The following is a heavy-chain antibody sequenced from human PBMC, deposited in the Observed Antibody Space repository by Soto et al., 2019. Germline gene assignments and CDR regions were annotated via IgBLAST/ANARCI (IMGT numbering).Heavy chain of an antibody. Sequence: SETLSLTCTVSGGSISSGGYYWSWIRQHPGKGLEWIGYIYYSGSTYYNPSLKRRVTISVETSKNQFSLKLSSVTAADTAVYYCAREPLYDDYVWGSYRYSNGQDYWGQGTLVTVSS. CDR1: GGSISSGGYY. J-gene: IGHJ4*02. CDR2: IYYSGST. V-gene: IGHV4-31*03. CDR3: AREPLYDDYVWGSYRYSNGQDY. D-gene: IGHD3-16*02.